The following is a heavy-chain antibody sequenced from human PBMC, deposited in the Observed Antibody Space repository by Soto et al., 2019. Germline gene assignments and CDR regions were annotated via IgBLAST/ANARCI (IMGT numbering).Heavy chain of an antibody. J-gene: IGHJ2*01. CDR2: IYYSGST. CDR3: ARQKDIVVVVAAANWYFDL. D-gene: IGHD2-15*01. Sequence: QLQLQESGPGLVKPSETLSLTCTVSGGSISSSSYYWGWIRQPPGKGLEWIGSIYYSGSTYYNPSIKSRVTISVDTSKNQFSLKLSSVTAADTAVYYCARQKDIVVVVAAANWYFDLWGRGTLVTVSS. V-gene: IGHV4-39*01. CDR1: GGSISSSSYY.